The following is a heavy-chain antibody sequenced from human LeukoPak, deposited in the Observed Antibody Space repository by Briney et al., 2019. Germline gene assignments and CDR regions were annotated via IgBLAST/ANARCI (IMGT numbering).Heavy chain of an antibody. D-gene: IGHD1-26*01. V-gene: IGHV3-20*04. CDR2: INWNGGST. CDR1: GFTFDDYG. CDR3: ARASSLSQRAFDI. J-gene: IGHJ3*02. Sequence: GGSLRLSCSASGFTFDDYGMSWVRQAREKGLEWVSNINWNGGSTGYADSVRVRFTISRDNAKNSLYLQMNSLRAEDTALYYCARASSLSQRAFDIWGQGAMVTVSS.